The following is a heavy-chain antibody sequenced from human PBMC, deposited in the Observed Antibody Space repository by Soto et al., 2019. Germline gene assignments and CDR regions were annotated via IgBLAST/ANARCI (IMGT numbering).Heavy chain of an antibody. Sequence: GGSLRLSCAASGFTFSSYSMNWVRQAPGKGLEWVSSISSSSSYIYYADSVKGRFTISRDNAKNSLYLQMNSLRAEDTAVYYCARGHFRSGIAARLVYWGQGTLVTVSS. D-gene: IGHD6-6*01. J-gene: IGHJ4*02. CDR1: GFTFSSYS. V-gene: IGHV3-21*01. CDR2: ISSSSSYI. CDR3: ARGHFRSGIAARLVY.